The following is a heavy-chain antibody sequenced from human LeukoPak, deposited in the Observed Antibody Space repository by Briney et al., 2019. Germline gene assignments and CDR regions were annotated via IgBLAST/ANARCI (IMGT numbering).Heavy chain of an antibody. D-gene: IGHD5-12*01. CDR1: GFTFCSSG. CDR3: AKETRGSYSDY. CDR2: ISYDGSNR. Sequence: PGGSLRLSCAASGFTFCSSGMHWVRQAPGKGLEWVAFISYDGSNRYYADSVKGRFTISRDNSKNTLYLQMNSLRAEDTAVYYCAKETRGSYSDYWGQGTLVTVSS. J-gene: IGHJ4*02. V-gene: IGHV3-30*02.